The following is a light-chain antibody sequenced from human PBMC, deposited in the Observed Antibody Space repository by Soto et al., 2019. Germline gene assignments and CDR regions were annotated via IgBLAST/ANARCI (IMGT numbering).Light chain of an antibody. CDR3: QTWGTGFRV. Sequence: QSVLTQSPSASASLGASVKLTCTLSSGLSSYTIAWHQQQPEKGPRYLMKLNSDGSHSKGDGIPDRFSGSSSGAERYLTISSLQSEDEADYYCQTWGTGFRVFGGGTKLTVL. CDR2: LNSDGSH. CDR1: SGLSSYT. V-gene: IGLV4-69*01. J-gene: IGLJ2*01.